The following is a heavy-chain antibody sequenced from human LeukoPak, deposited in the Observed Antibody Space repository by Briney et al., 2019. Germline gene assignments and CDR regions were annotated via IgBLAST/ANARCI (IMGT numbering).Heavy chain of an antibody. CDR3: AKYPSGSYYRYFDY. J-gene: IGHJ4*02. Sequence: GRSLRLSCAASGFTFSNYAMHWVRQAPGKGLEWVAVISYDGSNKYYADSVKGRFTISRDNSKNTLYLQMNSLRAEDTAVYYCAKYPSGSYYRYFDYWGQGTLVTVSS. CDR1: GFTFSNYA. D-gene: IGHD1-26*01. CDR2: ISYDGSNK. V-gene: IGHV3-30-3*02.